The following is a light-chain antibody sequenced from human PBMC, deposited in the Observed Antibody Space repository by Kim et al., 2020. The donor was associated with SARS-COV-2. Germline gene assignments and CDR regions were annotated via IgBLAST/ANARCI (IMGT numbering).Light chain of an antibody. CDR2: EDD. CDR1: KLGSKY. J-gene: IGLJ2*01. CDR3: QAWDSTTVF. V-gene: IGLV3-1*01. Sequence: SYELTQPPSVSVSLGQTASITCSGDKLGSKYVCWYQQRPGQSPLLVIYEDDKRPSGIPERFSGSNSGGTATLTISGTQSLDEADYYCQAWDSTTVFFGGG.